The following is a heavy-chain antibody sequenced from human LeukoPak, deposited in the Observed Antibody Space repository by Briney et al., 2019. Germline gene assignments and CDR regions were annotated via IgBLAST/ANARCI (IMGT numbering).Heavy chain of an antibody. J-gene: IGHJ6*02. V-gene: IGHV5-51*01. CDR1: GYSFTSYW. CDR2: IYPGDSDT. Sequence: PGESLKISCKGSGYSFTSYWIGWVRQMPGKGLEWMGIIYPGDSDTRYSPSFQGQVTISADKSISTAYLQWSSLKASDTAMYYCARFLGEVSTVTTWGYYYGMDVWGQGTTVTVSS. CDR3: ARFLGEVSTVTTWGYYYGMDV. D-gene: IGHD4-17*01.